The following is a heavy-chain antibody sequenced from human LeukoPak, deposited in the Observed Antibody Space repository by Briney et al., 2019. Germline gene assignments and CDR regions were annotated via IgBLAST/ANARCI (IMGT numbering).Heavy chain of an antibody. D-gene: IGHD6-6*01. CDR2: IRYSGST. CDR3: ARLGMAARALIDY. CDR1: GGSISSSSYY. Sequence: PSETLSLTCTVSGGSISSSSYYWGWIRQPPGKGLEWIGSIRYSGSTYYNPSLKSRVTISVDTSKNQFSLKLSSVTAADTAVYYCARLGMAARALIDYWGQGTLVTVSS. J-gene: IGHJ4*02. V-gene: IGHV4-39*01.